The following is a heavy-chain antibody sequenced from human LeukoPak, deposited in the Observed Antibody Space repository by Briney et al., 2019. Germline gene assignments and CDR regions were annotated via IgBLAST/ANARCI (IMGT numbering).Heavy chain of an antibody. V-gene: IGHV1-2*02. CDR3: ARGKDPYSSSWYWFDP. D-gene: IGHD6-13*01. CDR1: GYTFTGYY. CDR2: INPNSGGT. J-gene: IGHJ5*02. Sequence: GASVKVSRKASGYTFTGYYMHWVRQAPGQGLEWMGWINPNSGGTNYAQRFQGRVTMTRDTSISTAYMELSRLRSDDTAVYYCARGKDPYSSSWYWFDPWGQGTLVTVSS.